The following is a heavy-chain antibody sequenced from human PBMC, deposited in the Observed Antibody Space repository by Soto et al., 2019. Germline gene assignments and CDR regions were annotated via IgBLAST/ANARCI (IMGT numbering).Heavy chain of an antibody. CDR2: IKQGGTEK. Sequence: GGSLRLSCAASGFTFSDYWMTWVRQAPGKGLEWVANIKQGGTEKYYVDSVKGRFTISRDNAKNSLSLQMNSLRVEDTALYYCARAAIPAADAGCDSWGQGTLVTVSS. D-gene: IGHD6-13*01. CDR1: GFTFSDYW. V-gene: IGHV3-7*05. J-gene: IGHJ5*01. CDR3: ARAAIPAADAGCDS.